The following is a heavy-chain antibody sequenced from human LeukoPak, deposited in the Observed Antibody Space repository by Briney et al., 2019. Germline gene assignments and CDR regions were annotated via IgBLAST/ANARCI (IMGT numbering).Heavy chain of an antibody. D-gene: IGHD3-22*01. CDR3: ASIGLLQYFDY. CDR2: IYTSGRT. CDR1: GGSISSGSYY. Sequence: SETLSLTCTVSGGSISSGSYYWSWIRQPPGKGLEWIGRIYTSGRTNYNPSLKSRVTISVDTSKNQFSLKLSSVTAADTAVYYCASIGLLQYFDYWGQGTLVTVSS. J-gene: IGHJ4*02. V-gene: IGHV4-61*02.